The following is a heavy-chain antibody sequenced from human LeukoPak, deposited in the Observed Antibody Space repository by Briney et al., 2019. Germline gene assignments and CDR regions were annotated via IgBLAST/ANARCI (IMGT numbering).Heavy chain of an antibody. V-gene: IGHV3-23*01. CDR1: DSNIGTYA. CDR3: AKDRISGQGGAARILDY. CDR2: MSGGGLST. Sequence: GGSLRLSCGAPDSNIGTYAVTWVRQVPGKGLEWVSGMSGGGLSTYYARSVKGRFTTPRDTSKNTFFLEMNSLGADDTALYYCAKDRISGQGGAARILDYWGQGILVIVSS. J-gene: IGHJ4*02. D-gene: IGHD6-6*01.